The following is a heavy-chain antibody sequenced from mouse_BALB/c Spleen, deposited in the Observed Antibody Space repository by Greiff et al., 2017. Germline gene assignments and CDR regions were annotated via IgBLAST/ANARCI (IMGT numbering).Heavy chain of an antibody. V-gene: IGHV5-17*02. Sequence: EVKLVESGGGLVQPGGSRKLSCAASGFTFSSFGMHWVRQAPEKGLEWVAYISSGSSTIYYADTVKGRFTISRDNPKNTLFLQMTSLRSEDTAMYYCAREDYGNYVYYAMDYWGQGTSVTVSS. CDR3: AREDYGNYVYYAMDY. J-gene: IGHJ4*01. D-gene: IGHD2-1*01. CDR2: ISSGSSTI. CDR1: GFTFSSFG.